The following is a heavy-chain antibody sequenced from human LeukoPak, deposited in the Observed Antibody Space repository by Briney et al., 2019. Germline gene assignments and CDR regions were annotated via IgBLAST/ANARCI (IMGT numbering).Heavy chain of an antibody. V-gene: IGHV3-33*01. CDR3: ARDPAVTTSGVFQH. CDR2: IWYDGSTN. Sequence: GRSLRLSCAASGFTFTSYGMHWVRQAPGKGLEWVAVIWYDGSTNYYADSVKGRFTISRDNSKNTLYLQMNGLRVEDTAVYYCARDPAVTTSGVFQHWGQGTLVTVSS. D-gene: IGHD4-17*01. J-gene: IGHJ1*01. CDR1: GFTFTSYG.